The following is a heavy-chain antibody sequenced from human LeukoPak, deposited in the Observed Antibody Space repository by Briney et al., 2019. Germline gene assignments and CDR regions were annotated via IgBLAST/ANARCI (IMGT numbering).Heavy chain of an antibody. J-gene: IGHJ4*02. D-gene: IGHD6-13*01. CDR2: INHSGST. V-gene: IGHV4-34*01. Sequence: SETLSLTCAAYGGSFSGYYWSWIRQPPGKGLEWIGEINHSGSTNYNPSLKSRVTISVDTSKNQFSLKLSSVTAADTAVYYCARGSSRWPGRYWGQGTLVTVSS. CDR3: ARGSSRWPGRY. CDR1: GGSFSGYY.